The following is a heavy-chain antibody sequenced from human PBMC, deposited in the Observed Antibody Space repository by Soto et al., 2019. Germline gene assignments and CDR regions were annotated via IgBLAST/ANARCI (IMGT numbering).Heavy chain of an antibody. CDR2: TYYRSKWYN. Sequence: SLTLCLTCAISGDSVSSNSAAWNWIRQSPSRGVEWLGRTYYRSKWYNDYAVSVKSRITINPDTSKNQFSLQLNSVTPEDTAVYECAIYIGIMVYAISSVRYYFDYLGQGTLVTVSS. CDR1: GDSVSSNSAA. V-gene: IGHV6-1*01. D-gene: IGHD2-8*01. J-gene: IGHJ4*02. CDR3: AIYIGIMVYAISSVRYYFDY.